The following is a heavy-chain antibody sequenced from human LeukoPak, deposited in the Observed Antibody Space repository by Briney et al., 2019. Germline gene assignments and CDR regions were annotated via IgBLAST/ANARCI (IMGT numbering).Heavy chain of an antibody. CDR1: GFTFSSYA. V-gene: IGHV3-23*01. CDR3: AKTSVDSSSWCEDAFDI. Sequence: PGGSLRLTCAASGFTFSSYAMSWVRQAPGKGLEWVSAISGSGGSTYYADSVKGRFTISRDNSKNTLYLQMNSLRAEDTAVYYCAKTSVDSSSWCEDAFDIWGQGTMVTVSS. J-gene: IGHJ3*02. CDR2: ISGSGGST. D-gene: IGHD6-13*01.